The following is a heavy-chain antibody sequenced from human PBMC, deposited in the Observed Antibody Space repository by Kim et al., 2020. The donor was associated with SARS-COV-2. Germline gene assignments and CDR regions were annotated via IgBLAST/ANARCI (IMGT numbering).Heavy chain of an antibody. Sequence: ASVKVSCKASGYTFTGYYMHWVRQAPGQGLEWMGWINPNSGGTNYAQKFQGRVTMTRDTSISTAYMELSRLRSDDTAVYCCAREKIAVAGTDFDYWGQGTLVTVSS. D-gene: IGHD6-19*01. J-gene: IGHJ4*02. CDR3: AREKIAVAGTDFDY. CDR2: INPNSGGT. V-gene: IGHV1-2*02. CDR1: GYTFTGYY.